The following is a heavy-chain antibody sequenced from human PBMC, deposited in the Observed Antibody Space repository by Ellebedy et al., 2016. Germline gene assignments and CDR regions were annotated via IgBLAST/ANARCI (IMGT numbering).Heavy chain of an antibody. D-gene: IGHD3-3*01. CDR2: ISSSGSTI. Sequence: GGSLRLSXAASGFTFSDYYMSWIRQAPGKGLEWVSYISSSGSTIYYADSVKGRFTISRDNSKNTLYLQMNSLRAEDTAVYYCARSNYDFWSGYLDYWGQGTLVTVSS. CDR3: ARSNYDFWSGYLDY. V-gene: IGHV3-11*04. CDR1: GFTFSDYY. J-gene: IGHJ4*02.